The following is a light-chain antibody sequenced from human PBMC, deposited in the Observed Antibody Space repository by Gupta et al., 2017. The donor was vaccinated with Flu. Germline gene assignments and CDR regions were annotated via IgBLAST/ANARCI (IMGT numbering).Light chain of an antibody. V-gene: IGKV3-20*01. CDR1: QSVSSSY. Sequence: EIVLTQSPGTLSLSPREKATLSCRASQSVSSSYLAWYQQKPGQAPRLLIYGASSRATGIPDRFSGSGSGTDFTLTISRLEPEDFAVYYCQQYGSSPYSFGQGTXLEIK. CDR3: QQYGSSPYS. CDR2: GAS. J-gene: IGKJ2*03.